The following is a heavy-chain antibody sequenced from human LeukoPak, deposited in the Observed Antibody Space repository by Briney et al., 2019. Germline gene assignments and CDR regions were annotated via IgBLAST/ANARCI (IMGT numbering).Heavy chain of an antibody. J-gene: IGHJ4*02. CDR3: ARERTGVGGTDY. Sequence: SETLSLTCTVSGGSISSYYWSWIRQPAGKGLEWIGYIYYSGSTNYNPSLKSRVTISVDTSKNQFSLKLSSVTAADTAVYYCARERTGVGGTDYWGQGTLVTVSS. CDR2: IYYSGST. V-gene: IGHV4-59*01. CDR1: GGSISSYY. D-gene: IGHD1-26*01.